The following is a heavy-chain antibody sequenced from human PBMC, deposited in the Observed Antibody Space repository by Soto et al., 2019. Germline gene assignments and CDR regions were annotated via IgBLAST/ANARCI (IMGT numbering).Heavy chain of an antibody. CDR2: TYYRSKWYT. J-gene: IGHJ4*02. CDR3: ARNLGGPRDS. V-gene: IGHV6-1*01. CDR1: GESVSSNIAA. Sequence: PSQTLSLTCAISGESVSSNIAAWDWIRQSPSRGLEWLGRTYYRSKWYTDYAVSVRSRITINPDTSENQFTLQLISMTPEDTAVYYCARNLGGPRDSSGQGTLVTVSS. D-gene: IGHD3-16*01.